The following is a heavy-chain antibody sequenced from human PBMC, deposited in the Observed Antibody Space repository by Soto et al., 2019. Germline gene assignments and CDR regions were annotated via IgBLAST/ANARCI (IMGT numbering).Heavy chain of an antibody. J-gene: IGHJ4*02. V-gene: IGHV4-59*08. CDR2: VHHSWGS. Sequence: PSETLSLTCPVSGGSISSYYWSWIRQPPGKGMEWIGYVHHSWGSTYNPSLQSRVAISLDTSKSQFSLKLTSVTATDTAVYYCARVPDYWGQGTLVTVSS. D-gene: IGHD2-2*01. CDR1: GGSISSYY. CDR3: ARVPDY.